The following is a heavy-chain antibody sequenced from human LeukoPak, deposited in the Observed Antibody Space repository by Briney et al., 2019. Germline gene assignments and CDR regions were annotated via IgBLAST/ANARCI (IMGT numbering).Heavy chain of an antibody. V-gene: IGHV3-23*01. CDR3: AGAPRASVPPPFDY. CDR1: GFTFSSYA. J-gene: IGHJ4*02. CDR2: ISNTGGSI. Sequence: PGGSLRLSCAASGFTFSSYALSWVRQTPGKGPEWVSGISNTGGSIYYADSVKGRFTISRDNSKRTLFLQMNSLRLEDTAVYYCAGAPRASVPPPFDYWGQGTQVTVSS. D-gene: IGHD3-10*01.